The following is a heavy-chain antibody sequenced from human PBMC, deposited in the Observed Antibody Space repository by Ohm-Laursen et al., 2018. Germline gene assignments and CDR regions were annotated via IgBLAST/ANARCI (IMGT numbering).Heavy chain of an antibody. CDR3: AKDGVSGYSSGWYWVY. CDR1: GFTFSSFA. V-gene: IGHV3-23*01. Sequence: GSLRLSCAASGFTFSSFAMSWVRQAPGKGLEWVSGISGSGGSTYYADSVKGRFTISRDNSKNTLYLQMKSLRAEDTAVYYCAKDGVSGYSSGWYWVYWGQGTLVTVSS. D-gene: IGHD6-19*01. J-gene: IGHJ4*02. CDR2: ISGSGGST.